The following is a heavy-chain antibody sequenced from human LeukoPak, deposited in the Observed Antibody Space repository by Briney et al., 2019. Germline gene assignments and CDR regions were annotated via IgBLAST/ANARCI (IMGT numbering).Heavy chain of an antibody. Sequence: PSETLSLSCTVSGGSISNYYRNWIRQPPGKGLEWIGYIYYSGSITYNPSLNSRVTISVDTSKNQLSLKLSSVTAADTAVYYCARARYDNFPDAFEIWGQGTMVTVSS. J-gene: IGHJ3*02. V-gene: IGHV4-59*01. CDR3: ARARYDNFPDAFEI. D-gene: IGHD3-22*01. CDR2: IYYSGSI. CDR1: GGSISNYY.